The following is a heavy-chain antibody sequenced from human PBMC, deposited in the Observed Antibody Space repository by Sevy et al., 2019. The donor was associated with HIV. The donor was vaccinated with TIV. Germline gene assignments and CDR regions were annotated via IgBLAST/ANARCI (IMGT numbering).Heavy chain of an antibody. J-gene: IGHJ4*02. CDR1: GYTFTNYW. D-gene: IGHD5-12*01. CDR3: VRHPGVATLYFDY. Sequence: GESLKISCKGSGYTFTNYWIGWVRQMPGKGLEWMGIIYPGDSDTRCSPSFQGQVTISADKSISTAYLQWSSLKASDTAIYYCVRHPGVATLYFDYWGQGILVTVSS. V-gene: IGHV5-51*01. CDR2: IYPGDSDT.